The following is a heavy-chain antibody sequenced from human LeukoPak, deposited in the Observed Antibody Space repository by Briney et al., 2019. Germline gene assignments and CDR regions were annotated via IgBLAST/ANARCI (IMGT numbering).Heavy chain of an antibody. CDR2: ISGSGGST. V-gene: IGHV3-23*01. CDR1: GFTFSSYA. J-gene: IGHJ3*02. CDR3: AKSLCSSTSCYIPDAFDI. Sequence: GGSLRLSCAASGFTFSSYAMSWVRQASGKGLEWVSAISGSGGSTYYADSVKGRFTISRDNSKNTLYLQMNSLRAEDTAVYYCAKSLCSSTSCYIPDAFDIWGQGTMVTVSS. D-gene: IGHD2-2*02.